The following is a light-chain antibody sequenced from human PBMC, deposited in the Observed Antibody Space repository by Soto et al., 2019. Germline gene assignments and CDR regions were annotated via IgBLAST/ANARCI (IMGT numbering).Light chain of an antibody. Sequence: QSVLTQPPSVSGAPGQRVTISCTGSSSNIGAGYDVHWYQQLPGTAPKLLIYGNSNRPSGVPDRFSGSKSGTSASLAITGLQVEDEADYYCQYYDSSLSGXAFGTGTKVTV. V-gene: IGLV1-40*01. CDR2: GNS. CDR1: SSNIGAGYD. J-gene: IGLJ1*01. CDR3: QYYDSSLSGXA.